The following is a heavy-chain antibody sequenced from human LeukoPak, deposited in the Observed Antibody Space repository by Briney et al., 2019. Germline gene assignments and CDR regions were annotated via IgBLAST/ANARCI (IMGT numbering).Heavy chain of an antibody. CDR2: IYYSGST. D-gene: IGHD6-19*01. Sequence: PSETLSLTCTVSGGSLSSYYWTWIRQPPGKGLEWIGYIYYSGSTNYNPSLESRVTISVDMSTNQISLKLTSVTAADTAVYYCARGPSSGWYGELGYWGQGTLVSVSS. CDR3: ARGPSSGWYGELGY. V-gene: IGHV4-59*01. J-gene: IGHJ4*02. CDR1: GGSLSSYY.